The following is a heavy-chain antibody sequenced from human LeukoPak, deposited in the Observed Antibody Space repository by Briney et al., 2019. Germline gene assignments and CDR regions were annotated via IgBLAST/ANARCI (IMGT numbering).Heavy chain of an antibody. V-gene: IGHV4-31*03. CDR1: GYSISSGYY. J-gene: IGHJ5*02. CDR2: IYYSGST. D-gene: IGHD6-13*01. Sequence: PSETLSLTCTVSGYSISSGYYWSWIRQHPGKGLEWIGYIYYSGSTYYNPSLKSRVTISVDTSKNQFSLKLSSVTAADTAVYYCARSAAPNRGWFDPWGQGTLVTVSS. CDR3: ARSAAPNRGWFDP.